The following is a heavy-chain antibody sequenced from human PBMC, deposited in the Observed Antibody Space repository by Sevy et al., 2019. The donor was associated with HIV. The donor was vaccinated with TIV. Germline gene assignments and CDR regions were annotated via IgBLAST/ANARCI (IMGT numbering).Heavy chain of an antibody. CDR2: ISYDGSNK. D-gene: IGHD5-18*01. Sequence: GGSLRLSCAASGFTFSSYAMHWVRQAPGKGLEWVAVISYDGSNKYYADSVKGRFTTSRDNSKNTLYLQMNSLRAEDTAVYYCARNMLGYSYGYYFDYWGQGTLVTVSS. CDR3: ARNMLGYSYGYYFDY. J-gene: IGHJ4*02. CDR1: GFTFSSYA. V-gene: IGHV3-30-3*01.